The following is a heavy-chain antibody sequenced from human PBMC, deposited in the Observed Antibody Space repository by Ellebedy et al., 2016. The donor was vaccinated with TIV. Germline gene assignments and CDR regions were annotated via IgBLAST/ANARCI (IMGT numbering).Heavy chain of an antibody. CDR2: INQSGGA. J-gene: IGHJ4*02. Sequence: SETLSLTCAVYGGSFTGYYYSWIRQPPGKGLEWIGEINQSGGATYNPSLKGRFTISVDMSKNQFSLRLTSVTAADTAVYYCAEGRSGWYYFDYWGQGTLVTVSS. CDR1: GGSFTGYY. D-gene: IGHD6-19*01. V-gene: IGHV4-34*01. CDR3: AEGRSGWYYFDY.